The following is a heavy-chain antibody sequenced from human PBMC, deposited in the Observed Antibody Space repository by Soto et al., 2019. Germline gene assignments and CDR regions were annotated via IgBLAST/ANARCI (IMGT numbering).Heavy chain of an antibody. D-gene: IGHD2-15*01. CDR1: GYTFSTYY. J-gene: IGHJ4*02. CDR3: ARGDMTPRSRCTD. CDR2: INPAVGST. Sequence: QVQLVKSGAEVKKPGTSVMLSCKASGYTFSTYYIHWVRQAPGQGLEWMGVINPAVGSTGFAQNIQDRFTMTKDTSTSTVYMELRSLKAEDTAVYYCARGDMTPRSRCTDWGQGTLVSVSP. V-gene: IGHV1-46*01.